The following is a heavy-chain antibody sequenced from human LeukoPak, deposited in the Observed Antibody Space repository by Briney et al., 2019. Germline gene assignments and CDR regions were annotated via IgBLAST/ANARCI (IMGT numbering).Heavy chain of an antibody. Sequence: ASVKVSCKVSGYTLTELSMHWVRQAPGKGLEWMGGFDPEDGGTIYAQKFQGRVTMTEDTSTDTAYMELSSLRSEDTAVYYCARLAGYCNGGSCETADYWGQGTLVTVSS. CDR2: FDPEDGGT. CDR1: GYTLTELS. V-gene: IGHV1-24*01. J-gene: IGHJ4*02. CDR3: ARLAGYCNGGSCETADY. D-gene: IGHD2-15*01.